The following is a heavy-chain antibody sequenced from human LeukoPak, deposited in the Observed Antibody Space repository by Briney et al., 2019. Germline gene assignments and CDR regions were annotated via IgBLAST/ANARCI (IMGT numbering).Heavy chain of an antibody. V-gene: IGHV4-38-2*02. CDR2: IYHSGST. CDR1: GYSISSGYY. CDR3: ARDGGYCSSTSCYLNWFDP. J-gene: IGHJ5*02. Sequence: SETLSLTCTVSGYSISSGYYWGWIRQSPGKGLEWIGGIYHSGSTYYNPSLKSRVTISVDTSKNQFSLKLSSVTAADTAVYYCARDGGYCSSTSCYLNWFDPWGQGTLVTVSS. D-gene: IGHD2-2*01.